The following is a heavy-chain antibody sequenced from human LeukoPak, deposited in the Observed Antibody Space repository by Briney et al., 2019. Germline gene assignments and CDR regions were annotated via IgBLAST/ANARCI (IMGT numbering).Heavy chain of an antibody. CDR3: AKGAPSYDYVWGSTADY. D-gene: IGHD3-16*01. Sequence: GGSLRLSCAASGFTFSGCAMHWVRQASGKGLEWVGRIKSIGNSYATEYAASVKGRFTISRDDSKSTAYLQMSSLRAEDTAVYYCAKGAPSYDYVWGSTADYWGQGTLVTVSS. CDR1: GFTFSGCA. CDR2: IKSIGNSYAT. J-gene: IGHJ4*02. V-gene: IGHV3-73*01.